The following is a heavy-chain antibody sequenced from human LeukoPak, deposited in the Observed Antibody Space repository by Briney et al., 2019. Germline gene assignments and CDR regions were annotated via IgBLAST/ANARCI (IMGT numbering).Heavy chain of an antibody. Sequence: GGSLRLSCAASGFTFSTYWMSWVRQAPGKGLEWVANIKQDGSEKYYVDSVKGRFTISRDNTKNSLYLQMNSLRAEDTAVYYCASSNYAFDIWGQGTMVTVSS. D-gene: IGHD4-4*01. CDR1: GFTFSTYW. J-gene: IGHJ3*02. CDR3: ASSNYAFDI. CDR2: IKQDGSEK. V-gene: IGHV3-7*01.